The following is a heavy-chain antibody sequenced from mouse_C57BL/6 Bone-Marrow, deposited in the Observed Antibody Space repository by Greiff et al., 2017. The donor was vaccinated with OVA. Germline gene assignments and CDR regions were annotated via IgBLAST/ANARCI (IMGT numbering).Heavy chain of an antibody. CDR3: AKGGRYYGSSYWYVDD. CDR2: IYPRSGNT. V-gene: IGHV1-81*01. D-gene: IGHD1-1*01. J-gene: IGHJ1*03. Sequence: VKLMESGAELARPGASVKLSCTASGYTFTSYGISWVKQSTGPGLEWIGEIYPRSGNTYYNEKFKGQATLTADKSSSTAYMELRSLTSEDSAVYVCAKGGRYYGSSYWYVDDWGTGTTVTVSS. CDR1: GYTFTSYG.